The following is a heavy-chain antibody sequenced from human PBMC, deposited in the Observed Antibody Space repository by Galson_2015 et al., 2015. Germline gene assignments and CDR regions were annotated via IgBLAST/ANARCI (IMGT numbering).Heavy chain of an antibody. CDR1: GFTLSSFE. CDR2: ISSSGDKI. J-gene: IGHJ4*02. V-gene: IGHV3-48*03. D-gene: IGHD3-10*01. CDR3: AGGLGSYSPDY. Sequence: SLRLSCAASGFTLSSFEMTWVRQAPGKGLEWISYISSSGDKIYFADSVKGRFIISRDNAKNSLYLQMYSLRAEDTAVYYCAGGLGSYSPDYWGQGTLVTVSS.